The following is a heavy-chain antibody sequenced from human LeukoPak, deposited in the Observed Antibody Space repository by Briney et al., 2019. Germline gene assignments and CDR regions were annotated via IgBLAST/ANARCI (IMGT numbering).Heavy chain of an antibody. CDR2: VWYDGNNK. J-gene: IGHJ4*02. V-gene: IGHV3-33*01. Sequence: PGGSLRLSCAASRFTFINFGMHWVRQAPGKGPEWVAIVWYDGNNKYYADSVKGRFTISRDDSENTLFPQMNSLRVEDSALYYCARGDDGRSLDYWGQGTRVTVSS. CDR1: RFTFINFG. CDR3: ARGDDGRSLDY. D-gene: IGHD1-1*01.